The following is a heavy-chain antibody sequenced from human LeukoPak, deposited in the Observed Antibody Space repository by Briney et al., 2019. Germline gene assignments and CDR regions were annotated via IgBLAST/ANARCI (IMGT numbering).Heavy chain of an antibody. D-gene: IGHD2-2*01. CDR2: INHSGST. CDR3: TRERSTPGINWFDP. Sequence: PSETLSLTCAVYGESFSAYSWNWIRQSPGKGLEWIGEINHSGSTNYNPSLKSRVAISVDTSKNQTSKRQFSLKLNSVTAADTAVYYCTRERSTPGINWFDPWGQGTLVTVSS. V-gene: IGHV4-34*01. CDR1: GESFSAYS. J-gene: IGHJ5*02.